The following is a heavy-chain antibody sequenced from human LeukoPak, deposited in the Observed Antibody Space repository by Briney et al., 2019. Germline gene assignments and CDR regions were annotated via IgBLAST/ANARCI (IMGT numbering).Heavy chain of an antibody. D-gene: IGHD3-3*01. CDR2: INPNSGGT. CDR3: ARDLKPYYVFWSGSLGMGG. J-gene: IGHJ6*02. CDR1: GYTFTGYY. Sequence: ASVKVSCKASGYTFTGYYMHWVRQAPGQGLEWMGWINPNSGGTNYAQKFQGRVTMTRDTSVSTAYMELSRLRSDDTAVYYCARDLKPYYVFWSGSLGMGGWGQGTTVT. V-gene: IGHV1-2*02.